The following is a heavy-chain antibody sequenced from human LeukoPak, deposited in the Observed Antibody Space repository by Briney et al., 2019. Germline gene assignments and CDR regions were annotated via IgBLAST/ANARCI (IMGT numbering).Heavy chain of an antibody. V-gene: IGHV1-69-2*01. CDR2: VDPEDGET. Sequence: GASVKVSCKASGYTFTDYYMHWVQQAPGKGLEWMGRVDPEDGETIYAEKFQGRVTITADTSTDTAYMELSSLRSEDTAVYYCATVSWTSLSVDAFDIWGQGTMVTVSS. J-gene: IGHJ3*02. CDR3: ATVSWTSLSVDAFDI. CDR1: GYTFTDYY. D-gene: IGHD3/OR15-3a*01.